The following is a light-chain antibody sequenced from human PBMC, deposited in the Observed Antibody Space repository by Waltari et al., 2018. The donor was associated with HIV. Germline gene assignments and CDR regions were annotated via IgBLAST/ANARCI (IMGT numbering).Light chain of an antibody. CDR2: GAS. V-gene: IGKV3-15*01. CDR3: QQYNNWPRT. J-gene: IGKJ1*01. CDR1: QSVTTN. Sequence: EIVMTQSPATLSVSPGERATLSCRASQSVTTNLAWYQQKPGQAPRLLIYGASTSASAIPARFSGSGSGTEFTLTISSLQSEDFAVYYCQQYNNWPRTFGQGTKVEIK.